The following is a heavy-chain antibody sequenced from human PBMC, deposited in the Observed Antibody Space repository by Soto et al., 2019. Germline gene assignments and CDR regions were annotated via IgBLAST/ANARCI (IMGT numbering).Heavy chain of an antibody. V-gene: IGHV1-18*04. CDR3: ASVGQFAGWFDS. CDR1: GYTFTIYG. J-gene: IGHJ5*01. CDR2: SSAYNGDT. D-gene: IGHD1-26*01. Sequence: QVHLVQSGAEVKKPGASVKVSCKASGYTFTIYGISWVRQAPGQGLEWMGWSSAYNGDTNYAQKYQGRVTMTTDTATSAGYIERRRLRCDDTAVYYWASVGQFAGWFDSWGQGPLVTVSS.